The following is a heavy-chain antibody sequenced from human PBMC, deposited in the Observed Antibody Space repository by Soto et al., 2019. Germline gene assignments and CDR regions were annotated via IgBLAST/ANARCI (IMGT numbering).Heavy chain of an antibody. CDR3: AKMGDILNAHEWGAFDI. J-gene: IGHJ3*02. CDR2: ISGRGLST. V-gene: IGHV3-23*01. Sequence: GGSLRLSCAASGFTFSTYAMSWVRQAPGKGLEWVSVISGRGLSTYYADSVRGRCTISRDNSENTLYLQMNSLRAEDTAVYYCAKMGDILNAHEWGAFDIWGQGTMVTVSS. D-gene: IGHD3-9*01. CDR1: GFTFSTYA.